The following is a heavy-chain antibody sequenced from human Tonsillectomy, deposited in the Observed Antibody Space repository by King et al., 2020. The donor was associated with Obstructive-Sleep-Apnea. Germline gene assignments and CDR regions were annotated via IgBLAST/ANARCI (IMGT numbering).Heavy chain of an antibody. Sequence: QLQESGPGLVKPSETLSLTCTVSGGSISSYYWSCIRQPPGKGLEWIGYIYYSGSTNHNPSLKSRVTISVDTSKNQFSLKLSSVTAADTAVYYCARANWNDRDAFDIWGQGTMVTVSS. CDR2: IYYSGST. CDR1: GGSISSYY. V-gene: IGHV4-59*01. J-gene: IGHJ3*02. D-gene: IGHD1-1*01. CDR3: ARANWNDRDAFDI.